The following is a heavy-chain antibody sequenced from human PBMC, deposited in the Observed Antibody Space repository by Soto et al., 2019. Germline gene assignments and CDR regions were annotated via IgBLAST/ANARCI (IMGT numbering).Heavy chain of an antibody. CDR2: IYHSGST. CDR1: GGSISSSNW. V-gene: IGHV4-4*02. J-gene: IGHJ6*02. CDR3: SSQAGAGTNYYYGMDG. Sequence: SETLSLTCAVSGGSISSSNWWSWVRQPPGTGLEWIGEIYHSGSTNYNPSLKSRVTISVDKSKNQFSLKLSSVTAADTAVDYRSSQAGAGTNYYYGMDGWGQGTT. D-gene: IGHD6-13*01.